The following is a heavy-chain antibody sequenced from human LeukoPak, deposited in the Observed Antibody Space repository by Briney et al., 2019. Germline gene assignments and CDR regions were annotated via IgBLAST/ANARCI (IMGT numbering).Heavy chain of an antibody. D-gene: IGHD2-2*01. J-gene: IGHJ5*02. Sequence: GGSLLSSCKGSGYSFTTYWIGWVGQMAEGGREGMGIVYPGDSESRYSPSFKGQAAISADKSISTAYLQWSSLKASDTAIYYCATLGGIPTATRGNRFDPWGQGPLVTVSS. CDR1: GYSFTTYW. V-gene: IGHV5-51*01. CDR2: VYPGDSES. CDR3: ATLGGIPTATRGNRFDP.